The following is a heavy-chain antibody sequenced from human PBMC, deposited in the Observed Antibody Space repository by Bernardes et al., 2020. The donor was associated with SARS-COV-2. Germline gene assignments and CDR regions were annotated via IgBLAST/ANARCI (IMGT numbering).Heavy chain of an antibody. CDR2: IVVGSGNT. Sequence: SVKVSCKASGFTFTSSAVQWVRQARGQRLEWIGWIVVGSGNTNYAQKFQERVTITRDMSTSTAYMELSSLRSEDTAVYYCARVARPPGNYDFWSGYYTGFSPYYEYWGQGTLVTVSS. CDR3: ARVARPPGNYDFWSGYYTGFSPYYEY. D-gene: IGHD3-3*01. J-gene: IGHJ4*02. V-gene: IGHV1-58*01. CDR1: GFTFTSSA.